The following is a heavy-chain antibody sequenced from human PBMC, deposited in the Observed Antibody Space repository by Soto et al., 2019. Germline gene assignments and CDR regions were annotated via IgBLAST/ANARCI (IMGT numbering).Heavy chain of an antibody. Sequence: GESLKISCKGSGYSFTSYWIGWVRQMPGKGLEWMGIIYPGDSDTRYSPSFQGQVTISADKSISTAYLQWSSLKASDTAMYYCPTAPNYDSSGYNLDYWGQGTLVTVSS. CDR3: PTAPNYDSSGYNLDY. CDR1: GYSFTSYW. V-gene: IGHV5-51*01. J-gene: IGHJ4*02. CDR2: IYPGDSDT. D-gene: IGHD3-22*01.